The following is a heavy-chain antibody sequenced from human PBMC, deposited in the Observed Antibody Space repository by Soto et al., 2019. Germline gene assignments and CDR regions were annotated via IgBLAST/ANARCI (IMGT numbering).Heavy chain of an antibody. CDR2: IYYSGST. CDR3: ARGPPLGYCTNGVCPGAFDI. Sequence: QVQLQESGPGLVKPSQTLSLTCTVSGGSISSGGYYWSWIRQHPGKGLEWIGYIYYSGSTYYNPSLKSRVTISVDPSKIQFSRKLSSVTAADTAVYYCARGPPLGYCTNGVCPGAFDIWGQGTMVTVSS. V-gene: IGHV4-31*03. D-gene: IGHD2-8*01. J-gene: IGHJ3*02. CDR1: GGSISSGGYY.